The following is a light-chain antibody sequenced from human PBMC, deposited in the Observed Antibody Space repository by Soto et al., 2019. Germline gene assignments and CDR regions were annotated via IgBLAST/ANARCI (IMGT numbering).Light chain of an antibody. Sequence: DIQMTQSPSSLSASVGDRVTITCRASQSISSYLNWYQQKPGKAPKLLIYAASSLQSGVPSRFSGSGSGTDFTLTISSLQPEDFATYYCQQSYSTLTFGQRTRLEI. CDR2: AAS. CDR1: QSISSY. V-gene: IGKV1-39*01. CDR3: QQSYSTLT. J-gene: IGKJ5*01.